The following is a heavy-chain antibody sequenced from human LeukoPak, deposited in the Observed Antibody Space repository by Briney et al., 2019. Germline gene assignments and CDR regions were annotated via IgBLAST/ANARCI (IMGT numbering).Heavy chain of an antibody. CDR3: AKQMSSFRGIDY. CDR2: IRYDGSNK. Sequence: GGSLRLSCAASGFTFSTYGMHWVRQAPGKGLEWVAFIRYDGSNKYYVDSVKGRFTISRDNSKNTVYLQMNSLRAEDTAVYYCAKQMSSFRGIDYWGQGTLVTVSS. J-gene: IGHJ4*02. D-gene: IGHD3-16*02. CDR1: GFTFSTYG. V-gene: IGHV3-30*02.